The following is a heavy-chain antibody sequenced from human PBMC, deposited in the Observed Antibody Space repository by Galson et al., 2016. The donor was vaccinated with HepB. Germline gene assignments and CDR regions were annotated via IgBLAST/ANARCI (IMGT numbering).Heavy chain of an antibody. V-gene: IGHV1-3*01. CDR1: GYSFTNYA. D-gene: IGHD1-26*01. CDR3: ARDPGGSSTRFDS. CDR2: INPGNGNT. J-gene: IGHJ4*02. Sequence: VKVSCKASGYSFTNYAIHWVRQAPGQRLEWMGWINPGNGNTKYSQKFQGRVTITRDTSATTDYMELSSLGPEDTAVYYCARDPGGSSTRFDSWGQGTLVTVSS.